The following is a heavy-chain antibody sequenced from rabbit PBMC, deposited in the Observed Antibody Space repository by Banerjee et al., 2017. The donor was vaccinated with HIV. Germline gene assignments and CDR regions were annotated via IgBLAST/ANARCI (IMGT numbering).Heavy chain of an antibody. Sequence: QSLEESGGDLVKPGASLTLTCTASGFSFSSTYYMCWVRQAPGKGLEWIACINTGSGTTYYASWAKGRFTISKTSSTTVTLQMTSLTAADTATYFCARDGAGGSYFALWGPGTLVTVS. J-gene: IGHJ4*01. CDR3: ARDGAGGSYFAL. CDR1: GFSFSSTYY. CDR2: INTGSGTT. D-gene: IGHD8-1*01. V-gene: IGHV1S40*01.